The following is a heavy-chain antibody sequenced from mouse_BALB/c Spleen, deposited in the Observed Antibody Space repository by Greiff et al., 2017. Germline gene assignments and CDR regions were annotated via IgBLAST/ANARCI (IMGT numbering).Heavy chain of an antibody. CDR3: TTNYYYGSSSFDY. Sequence: QVQLQQSGAELVKPGASVKLSCKASGYTFTSYDINWVRQRPEQGLEWIGWIFPGDGSTKYNEKFKGKATLTADKSSSTAYMELSSLTSEDSAVYYCTTNYYYGSSSFDYWGQGTTLTVSS. CDR2: IFPGDGST. CDR1: GYTFTSYD. D-gene: IGHD1-1*01. J-gene: IGHJ2*01. V-gene: IGHV1-85*01.